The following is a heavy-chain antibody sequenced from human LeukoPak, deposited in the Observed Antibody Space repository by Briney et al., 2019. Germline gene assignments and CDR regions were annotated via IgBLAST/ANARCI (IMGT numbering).Heavy chain of an antibody. D-gene: IGHD3-16*01. CDR3: ATAGGPTNWFDP. CDR2: IYYSGST. Sequence: PSETLSLTCTVSGGSISSSSYYWGWIRQPPGKGLEWIGSIYYSGSTYYNPSLKSRVTISVDTSKNQFSLKLSSVTAADTAVYYCATAGGPTNWFDPWGQGTLVTVSS. J-gene: IGHJ5*02. V-gene: IGHV4-39*07. CDR1: GGSISSSSYY.